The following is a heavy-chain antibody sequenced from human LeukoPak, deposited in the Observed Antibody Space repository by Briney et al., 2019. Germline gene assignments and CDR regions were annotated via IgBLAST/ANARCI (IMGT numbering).Heavy chain of an antibody. D-gene: IGHD5-12*01. J-gene: IGHJ4*02. CDR2: IYHSGST. V-gene: IGHV4-30-2*01. CDR1: GGAISSGTNS. CDR3: ARGRGAFIFDF. Sequence: SETLSLTCGVSGGAISSGTNSWSWIRKPPGKGLEWIGYIYHSGSTHYNPSLKSRLTISVGRSKNQFSLKLRSVTAADTAVYYCARGRGAFIFDFWGQGTLVTVSS.